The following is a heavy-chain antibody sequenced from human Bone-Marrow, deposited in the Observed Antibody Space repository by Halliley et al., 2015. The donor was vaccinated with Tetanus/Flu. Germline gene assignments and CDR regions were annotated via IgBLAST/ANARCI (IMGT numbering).Heavy chain of an antibody. V-gene: IGHV3-9*01. Sequence: SLRLSCAASGFTFDDYAMHWVRQAPGKGLEWVSGISWNSGTIGYADFVKGRFIISRDNAKNSLYLQMNSLSTEDTALYYCAKAISFAHDAERNSFDYWGQGTLVTVSS. CDR1: GFTFDDYA. D-gene: IGHD1-1*01. CDR3: AKAISFAHDAERNSFDY. CDR2: ISWNSGTI. J-gene: IGHJ4*02.